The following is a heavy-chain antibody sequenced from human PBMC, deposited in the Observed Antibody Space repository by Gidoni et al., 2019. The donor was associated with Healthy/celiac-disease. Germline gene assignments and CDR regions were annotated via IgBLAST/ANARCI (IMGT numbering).Heavy chain of an antibody. J-gene: IGHJ3*02. V-gene: IGHV2-5*02. CDR2: IYWDDDK. CDR3: AHRYCSGGSCYGRTFDI. CDR1: GFSLSTSGVG. D-gene: IGHD2-15*01. Sequence: QITLKESGPTLVNPTQTLTLTCTFSGFSLSTSGVGVGWIRQPPGKALEWLALIYWDDDKRYSPSLKSRLTITKDTSKNQVVLTMTNMDPVDTATYYCAHRYCSGGSCYGRTFDIWGQGTMVTVSS.